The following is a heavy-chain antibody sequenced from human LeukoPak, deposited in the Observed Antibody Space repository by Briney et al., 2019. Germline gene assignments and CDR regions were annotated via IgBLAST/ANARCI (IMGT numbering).Heavy chain of an antibody. Sequence: SETLSLTCSVSGGSISSHYWIWFRQPPGKGLEWIGHRHDSGSSNYNPSLKSRVTISIDTSKNQFSLKLDSVTAADTADYYCARAPVVRGVFGWFDFWGQGVLVTVSS. CDR3: ARAPVVRGVFGWFDF. D-gene: IGHD3-10*01. CDR2: RHDSGSS. J-gene: IGHJ5*01. CDR1: GGSISSHY. V-gene: IGHV4-59*11.